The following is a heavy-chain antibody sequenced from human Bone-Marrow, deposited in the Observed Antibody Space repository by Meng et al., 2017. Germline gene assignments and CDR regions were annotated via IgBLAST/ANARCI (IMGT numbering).Heavy chain of an antibody. D-gene: IGHD2-8*01. V-gene: IGHV1-18*01. CDR2: ISAYNGNT. CDR3: AREWSALYFDY. Sequence: AHRVQAGAVLKSPVAAVQVSCKASGYTFTGYGISWVLQAPGQGLEWMGWISAYNGNTNYAQKLQGRVTMTTDTSTSTAYMELRSLRSDDTAVYYCAREWSALYFDYWGQGTLVTVSS. CDR1: GYTFTGYG. J-gene: IGHJ4*02.